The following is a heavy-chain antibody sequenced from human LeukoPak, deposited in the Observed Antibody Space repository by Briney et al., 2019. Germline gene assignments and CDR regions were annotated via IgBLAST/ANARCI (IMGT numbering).Heavy chain of an antibody. V-gene: IGHV3-23*01. D-gene: IGHD2-15*01. CDR1: GFTFSSYA. J-gene: IGHJ4*02. CDR2: ISGSGGST. CDR3: AKEPDIVVVVAATGAKSGY. Sequence: GGSLRLSCAASGFTFSSYAMSWVRQAPGKGLEWVSAISGSGGSTYYADSVKGRFTISRDNSKNTPYPQMNSLRAEDTAVYYCAKEPDIVVVVAATGAKSGYWGQGTLVTVSS.